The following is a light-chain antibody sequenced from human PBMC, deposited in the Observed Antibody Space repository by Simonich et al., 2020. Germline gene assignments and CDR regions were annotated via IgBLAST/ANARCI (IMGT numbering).Light chain of an antibody. V-gene: IGKV1-9*01. CDR1: QGISSY. J-gene: IGKJ2*01. CDR3: QQLNSYPPYT. Sequence: IQLTQSPSFLSASVVDRVTITCRASQGISSYLAWYQHKPGKAPKLLIYAVTTLQSGVPSRFSGSGSGTEFTLTISSLQPEDFATYYCQQLNSYPPYTFGQGTKLEIK. CDR2: AVT.